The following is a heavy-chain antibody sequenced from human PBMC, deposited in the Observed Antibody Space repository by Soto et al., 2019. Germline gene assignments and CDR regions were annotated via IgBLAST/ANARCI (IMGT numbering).Heavy chain of an antibody. CDR1: GGSFRTNA. Sequence: QVQLVQSGAEVKKPGSSVKISCKASGGSFRTNAFSWVRQAPGQGLEWMGGIIPIFPTPDYAQKFQGRVTFTXDXSTTTTYMELSSLRSEDTATYYCARDKDRQQLGGNYYYIMDVWGQGTTVTVSS. J-gene: IGHJ6*02. D-gene: IGHD3-3*02. CDR3: ARDKDRQQLGGNYYYIMDV. CDR2: IIPIFPTP. V-gene: IGHV1-69*05.